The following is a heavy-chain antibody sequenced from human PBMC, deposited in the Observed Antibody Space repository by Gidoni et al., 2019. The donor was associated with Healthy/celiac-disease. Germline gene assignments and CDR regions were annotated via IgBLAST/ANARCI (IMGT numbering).Heavy chain of an antibody. Sequence: EVQLVESGGGLVQPGGSLRLSCAASVFTFSSYAMHWVRQAPGKGLEYVSAISSNGGSTYYANSVKGRFTISRDNSKNTLYLQMGSLRAEDMAVYYCARVIRYCSGGSCYSGKLFDYWGQGTLVTVSS. D-gene: IGHD2-15*01. V-gene: IGHV3-64*01. J-gene: IGHJ4*02. CDR3: ARVIRYCSGGSCYSGKLFDY. CDR2: ISSNGGST. CDR1: VFTFSSYA.